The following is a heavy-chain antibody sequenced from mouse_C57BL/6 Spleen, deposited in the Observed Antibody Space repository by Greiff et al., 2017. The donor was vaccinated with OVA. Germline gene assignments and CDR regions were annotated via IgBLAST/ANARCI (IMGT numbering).Heavy chain of an antibody. CDR1: GFTFSSYA. D-gene: IGHD2-2*01. CDR2: ISDGGSYT. Sequence: EVMLVESGGGLVKPGGSLKLSCAASGFTFSSYAMSWVRQTPDKRLEWVATISDGGSYTYYPDNVKGRFTISRDNAKNNLYLQMRHLKSEDTAMYYCARDRELDGYVLVYFDYWGQGTTLTVSS. V-gene: IGHV5-4*01. J-gene: IGHJ2*01. CDR3: ARDRELDGYVLVYFDY.